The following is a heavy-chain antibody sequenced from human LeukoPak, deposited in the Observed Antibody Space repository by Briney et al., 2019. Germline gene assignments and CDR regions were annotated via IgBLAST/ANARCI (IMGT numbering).Heavy chain of an antibody. Sequence: GGSLRLSCAASGFTFSSYAMSWVRQAPGKGLEWVSAISGSGGSTYYADSVKGRFTISRDSSKNTLYLQMNSLRAEDTAVYYCATKVRFLEWLLPTEYNWFDPWGQGTLVTVSS. CDR3: ATKVRFLEWLLPTEYNWFDP. CDR1: GFTFSSYA. D-gene: IGHD3-3*01. J-gene: IGHJ5*02. CDR2: ISGSGGST. V-gene: IGHV3-23*01.